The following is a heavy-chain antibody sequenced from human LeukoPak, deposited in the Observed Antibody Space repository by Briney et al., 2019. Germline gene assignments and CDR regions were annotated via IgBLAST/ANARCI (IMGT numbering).Heavy chain of an antibody. D-gene: IGHD1-26*01. J-gene: IGHJ4*02. CDR1: GYTLTELS. V-gene: IGHV1-24*01. CDR2: FDPEDGET. CDR3: ATDFRSGSYFFDY. Sequence: EASVKVSCKVSGYTLTELSMHWVRQAPGKGLEWMGGFDPEDGETIYAQKFQGRVTMTEDTSTDTAYMELSSLRSEDTAVYYCATDFRSGSYFFDYWGQGTLVTVSS.